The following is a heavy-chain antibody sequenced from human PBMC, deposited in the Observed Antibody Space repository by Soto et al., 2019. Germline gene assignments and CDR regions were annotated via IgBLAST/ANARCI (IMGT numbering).Heavy chain of an antibody. CDR1: GFTFSSYT. CDR3: ARGVNYYGPFHH. J-gene: IGHJ1*01. CDR2: ISYDGSNK. D-gene: IGHD3-10*01. Sequence: QVQLVESGGGVVQPGRSLRLSCAASGFTFSSYTMHWVRQAPGKGLEWVAVISYDGSNKYYADSVKGRFTISRDNSKNTLYLQMNGLRAEDTAVYYCARGVNYYGPFHHWGQGTLVTVSS. V-gene: IGHV3-30-3*01.